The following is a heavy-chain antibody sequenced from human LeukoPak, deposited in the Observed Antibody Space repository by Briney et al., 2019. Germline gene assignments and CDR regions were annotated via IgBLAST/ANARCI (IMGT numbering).Heavy chain of an antibody. D-gene: IGHD3-22*01. CDR1: GGSISSGNYY. Sequence: PSETLSLTCTVSGGSISSGNYYWSWIRKPAGNGLEWIGRIYTSGSTNYNPSLKSRVTISVDTSKNQFSLKLSSVTAADTAVYYCAREGDYYDTSGTLDYWGQGTLVTVSS. J-gene: IGHJ4*02. CDR2: IYTSGST. V-gene: IGHV4-61*02. CDR3: AREGDYYDTSGTLDY.